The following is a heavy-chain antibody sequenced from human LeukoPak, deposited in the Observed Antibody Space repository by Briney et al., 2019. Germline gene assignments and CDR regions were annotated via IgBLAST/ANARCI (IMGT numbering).Heavy chain of an antibody. Sequence: GGSLRLSCAASGFTVSSNYMSWVRQAPGKGLEWVSVIYSGGSTNYADSVKGRFTISRDNSKNTLYLQMNSLRAEDTAVYYCARTRPYGEYDYWGQGTLVTVSS. V-gene: IGHV3-53*01. J-gene: IGHJ4*02. CDR1: GFTVSSNY. CDR3: ARTRPYGEYDY. CDR2: IYSGGST. D-gene: IGHD4-17*01.